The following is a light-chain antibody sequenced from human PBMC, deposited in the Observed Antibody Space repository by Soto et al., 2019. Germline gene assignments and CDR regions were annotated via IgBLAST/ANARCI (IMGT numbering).Light chain of an antibody. CDR2: AAA. CDR3: QLYGGSPIRYT. J-gene: IGKJ2*01. CDR1: QSVERHY. Sequence: EIVLTQSPGTLSLSPGERATLYCRASQSVERHYLAWYQQTPGQAPRLLIYAAATRATGIPDRFSGSGSGTDFTLTISRLEPEDFAVYYCQLYGGSPIRYTFGQGTKLEIE. V-gene: IGKV3-20*01.